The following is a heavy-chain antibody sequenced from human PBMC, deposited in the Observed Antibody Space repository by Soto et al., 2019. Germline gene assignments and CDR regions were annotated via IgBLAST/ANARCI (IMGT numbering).Heavy chain of an antibody. CDR2: IYYSGST. CDR1: GGSFSSYY. V-gene: IGHV4-59*08. Sequence: QVQLRESGPGLVKPSETLSLTCTVSGGSFSSYYWSWIRQPPGKGLEWIGYIYYSGSTNYNPSLKSRVTISVDTSKNQFSLKLSSVTAADTAVYYCARHGGYCTNGVCYTSYYYYYMDVWGKGTTVTVSS. CDR3: ARHGGYCTNGVCYTSYYYYYMDV. D-gene: IGHD2-8*01. J-gene: IGHJ6*03.